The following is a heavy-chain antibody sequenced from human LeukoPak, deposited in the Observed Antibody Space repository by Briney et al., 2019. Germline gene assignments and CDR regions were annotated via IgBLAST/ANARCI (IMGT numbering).Heavy chain of an antibody. CDR1: GGSISSSSYY. Sequence: SETPSLTCTVSGGSISSSSYYWGWIRQPPGKGLERIGSIYYSGSTYYNPSLKSRVTISVDTSKNQFSLKLSSVTAADTAVYYCARETYYYGSNDYWGQGTLVTVSS. V-gene: IGHV4-39*07. CDR3: ARETYYYGSNDY. D-gene: IGHD3-10*01. J-gene: IGHJ4*02. CDR2: IYYSGST.